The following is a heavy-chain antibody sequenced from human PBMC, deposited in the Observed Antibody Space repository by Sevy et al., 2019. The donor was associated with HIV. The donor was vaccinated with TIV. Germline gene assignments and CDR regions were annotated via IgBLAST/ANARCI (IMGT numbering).Heavy chain of an antibody. CDR1: GFTFSSHG. CDR2: IWYDGRNP. J-gene: IGHJ4*02. CDR3: ARDRVTWYESSGFDAFDI. V-gene: IGHV3-33*01. D-gene: IGHD3-22*01. Sequence: GGSLRLSCAASGFTFSSHGMHWVRQAPGKGLEWVTVIWYDGRNPYYADSVKGRFTISRDNSKNMLYLQMNSLRAEDTAVYYCARDRVTWYESSGFDAFDIWGLGTLVTVSS.